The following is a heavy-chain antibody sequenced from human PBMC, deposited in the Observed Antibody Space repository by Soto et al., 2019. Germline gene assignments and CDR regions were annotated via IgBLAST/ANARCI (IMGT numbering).Heavy chain of an antibody. CDR3: AKGGTFFGPDY. V-gene: IGHV4-30-2*01. CDR2: IYHSGST. J-gene: IGHJ4*02. Sequence: PSETLSLTCAVSGGSISSGGYSWSWIRQPPGKGLEWIGYIYHSGSTYYNPSLKSRVTISVDRSKNQFSLKLSSVTAADTAVYYCAKGGTFFGPDYWGRGTLVTVSS. CDR1: GGSISSGGYS. D-gene: IGHD3-3*01.